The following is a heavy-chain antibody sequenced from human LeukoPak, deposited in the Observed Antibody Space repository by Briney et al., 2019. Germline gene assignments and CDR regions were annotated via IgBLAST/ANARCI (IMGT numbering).Heavy chain of an antibody. CDR2: ISSSGTTI. CDR1: GFTFSRYS. V-gene: IGHV3-48*01. CDR3: ARVGYSDFWSGYYWDY. J-gene: IGHJ4*02. Sequence: GASLRLSCAASGFTFSRYSMNWVRKAPGKGLEWISYISSSGTTIYYADSVQGRFISSRDNARNSLYLQMNSLRAEDTAVYYCARVGYSDFWSGYYWDYWGQGTLATVSS. D-gene: IGHD3-3*01.